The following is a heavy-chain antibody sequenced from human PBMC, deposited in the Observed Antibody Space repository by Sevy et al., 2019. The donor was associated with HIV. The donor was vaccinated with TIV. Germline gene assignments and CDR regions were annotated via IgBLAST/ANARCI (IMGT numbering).Heavy chain of an antibody. CDR3: VVGKGGDYSNYAFDL. V-gene: IGHV3-20*04. CDR2: VTWSGSTA. D-gene: IGHD4-17*01. J-gene: IGHJ3*01. CDR1: GYNFDDFG. Sequence: GGSLRLSCEASGYNFDDFGMHWVRQGPGKGLEWVSGVTWSGSTAGYADSVKGRFTISRDNAKNALYLQLNSLRAEDTALFYCVVGKGGDYSNYAFDLWGQGTLVTVSS.